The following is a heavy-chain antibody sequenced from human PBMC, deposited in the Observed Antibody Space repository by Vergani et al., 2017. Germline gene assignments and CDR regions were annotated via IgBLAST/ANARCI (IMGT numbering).Heavy chain of an antibody. CDR3: ARPHGDILPPDPRRLDY. CDR1: GFSFGDYG. CDR2: IRQDGSDK. J-gene: IGHJ4*02. V-gene: IGHV3-30*02. D-gene: IGHD1-14*01. Sequence: QVKLVESGGGVVQPGGSLRLSCKASGFSFGDYGMHWVRQTPGKGLDWVAFIRQDGSDKYYADSVEGRFSISRDDSRQTIYLQMNSLRVEDTALYYCARPHGDILPPDPRRLDYWGQGTLVTVSS.